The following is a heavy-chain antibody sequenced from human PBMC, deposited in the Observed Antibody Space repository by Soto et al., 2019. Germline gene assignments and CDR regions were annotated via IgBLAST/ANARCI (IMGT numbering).Heavy chain of an antibody. CDR2: ISSSGSAT. D-gene: IGHD1-26*01. J-gene: IGHJ5*02. CDR3: ASLSGSYGFDP. Sequence: EAQLVESGGDLVQPGGSLRLSCAGYGFSFSSYEMNWVRQAPGKGLEWVSYISSSGSATYYADSVKARFTISRDNAQNSLYLQMTRLRAEDTAIYYCASLSGSYGFDPWGQGTLVTVSS. V-gene: IGHV3-48*03. CDR1: GFSFSSYE.